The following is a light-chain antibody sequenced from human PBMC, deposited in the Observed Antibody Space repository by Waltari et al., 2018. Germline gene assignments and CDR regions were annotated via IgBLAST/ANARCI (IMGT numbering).Light chain of an antibody. Sequence: EIMLTQSPGTLSLSPGERATLSCRASQSISRSLAWYQHKPGQAPRLLIYGASSRATGIPDSCSGSGSGTDFSLTISRLQPEDFALYYCQHYVRLPATFGQGTKVDIK. CDR2: GAS. CDR1: QSISRS. J-gene: IGKJ1*01. V-gene: IGKV3-20*01. CDR3: QHYVRLPAT.